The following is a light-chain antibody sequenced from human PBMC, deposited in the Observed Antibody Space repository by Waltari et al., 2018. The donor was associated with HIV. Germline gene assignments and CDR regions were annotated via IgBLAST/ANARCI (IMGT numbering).Light chain of an antibody. CDR2: AAT. V-gene: IGKV1-9*01. CDR3: QQGKSYPRT. J-gene: IGKJ1*01. CDR1: QGISRY. Sequence: DIQLTQSPSFLSASVGDRVYITCRASQGISRYLALYQQEPGKAPKLLIYAATVLQSGVPSRFGGSESGTEFTLTISSLQPEDSATYYCQQGKSYPRTFGQGTKVEIK.